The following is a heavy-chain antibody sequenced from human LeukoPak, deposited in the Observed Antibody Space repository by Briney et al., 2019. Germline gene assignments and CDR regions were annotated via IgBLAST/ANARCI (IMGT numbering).Heavy chain of an antibody. Sequence: GGSLRLSCAASGFTFSSYGMHWVRQAPGKGLEWVAFIRYDGSNKYYADSVKGRFTISRDNSKSTLYLQMNSLRAEDTAVYYCANRISSVVPAAIDAFDIWGQGTMVTVSS. CDR3: ANRISSVVPAAIDAFDI. J-gene: IGHJ3*02. V-gene: IGHV3-30*02. CDR1: GFTFSSYG. CDR2: IRYDGSNK. D-gene: IGHD2-2*02.